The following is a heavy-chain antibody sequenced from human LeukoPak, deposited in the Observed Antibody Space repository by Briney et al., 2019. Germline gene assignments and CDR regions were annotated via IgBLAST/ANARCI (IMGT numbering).Heavy chain of an antibody. CDR2: IWYDGSKK. Sequence: GRSLRLSCAASGFTFSSYGMHWVRQAPGKGLEWVAVIWYDGSKKYYADSVKGRFTISRDNSKNTLYLQMNSLRAEDTAVYSCAREFIGYCSSTSCFPFGYWGQGTLVTVSS. D-gene: IGHD2-2*01. CDR1: GFTFSSYG. CDR3: AREFIGYCSSTSCFPFGY. V-gene: IGHV3-33*01. J-gene: IGHJ4*02.